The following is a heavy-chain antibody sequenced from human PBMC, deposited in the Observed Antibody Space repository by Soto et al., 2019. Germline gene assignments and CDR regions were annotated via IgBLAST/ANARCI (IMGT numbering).Heavy chain of an antibody. CDR1: GFTFGDYA. CDR2: ISGDGGST. J-gene: IGHJ5*02. V-gene: IGHV3-43*02. Sequence: GGSLRLSCAASGFTFGDYAMHWVRQAPGKGLEWVSLISGDGGSTYYADSVKGRFTISRDNSKNSLYLQMNSLRTEDTALDYCAKDMLYYDSGGFNCFDPWGQGTLVTVSS. D-gene: IGHD3-22*01. CDR3: AKDMLYYDSGGFNCFDP.